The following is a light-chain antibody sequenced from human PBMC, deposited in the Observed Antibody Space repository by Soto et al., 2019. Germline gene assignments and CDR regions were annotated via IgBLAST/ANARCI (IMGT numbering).Light chain of an antibody. J-gene: IGKJ1*01. Sequence: EIVLTQSPGTLSLSPVERATLSCRASQSVSSSYLAWYQQKPGQAPRRLIYGASSRATGIPDRFSGSGSGTDFTLTSSRLEPEDSAVYYCQQYGSSTWTFGQGTKVEIK. V-gene: IGKV3-20*01. CDR1: QSVSSSY. CDR2: GAS. CDR3: QQYGSSTWT.